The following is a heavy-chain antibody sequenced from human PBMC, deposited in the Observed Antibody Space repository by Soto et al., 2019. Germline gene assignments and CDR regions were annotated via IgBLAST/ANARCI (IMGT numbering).Heavy chain of an antibody. CDR1: GFTFSSYG. CDR2: ISYDGSNK. CDR3: AKSGGVVVPAAFHFDY. D-gene: IGHD2-2*01. Sequence: QVQLVESGGGVVQPGRSLRLSCAASGFTFSSYGMHWVRQAPGKGLEWVAVISYDGSNKYYADSVKGRFTISRDNSKNTLYLQMNSLRAEDTAVYYCAKSGGVVVPAAFHFDYRGQGTLVTVCS. J-gene: IGHJ4*02. V-gene: IGHV3-30*18.